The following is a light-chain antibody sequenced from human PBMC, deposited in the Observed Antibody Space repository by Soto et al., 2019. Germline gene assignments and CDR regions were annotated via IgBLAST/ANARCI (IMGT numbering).Light chain of an antibody. J-gene: IGKJ1*01. CDR3: QQYNTEWEA. Sequence: DIPMTKPPSTLSTSVRARVTITCRASQSVSYWLAWYQQKPGKAPNLLIYDASSLESGVPSRFSGTGSGTEFTLTISSLQPDDVATYYCQQYNTEWEAFGQGTKVDIK. V-gene: IGKV1-5*01. CDR1: QSVSYW. CDR2: DAS.